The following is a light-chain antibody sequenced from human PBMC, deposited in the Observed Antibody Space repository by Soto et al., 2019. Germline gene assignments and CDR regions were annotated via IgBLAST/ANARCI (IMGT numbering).Light chain of an antibody. Sequence: EIVMTQSPGTLSVSPGERAIVSCRATQSVSSNLAWYQQKPGQAPRLLIYGASTRATGIPARFTGSGSGTEFTLTIDSLQSEDSAVYYCQQYNNWPLYTFGQGTKLEIK. CDR1: QSVSSN. V-gene: IGKV3-15*01. J-gene: IGKJ2*01. CDR3: QQYNNWPLYT. CDR2: GAS.